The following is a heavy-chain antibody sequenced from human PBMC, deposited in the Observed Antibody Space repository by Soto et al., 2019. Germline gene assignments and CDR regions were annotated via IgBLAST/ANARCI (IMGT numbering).Heavy chain of an antibody. CDR3: ARHDGDFLFDS. CDR2: IYHSGST. V-gene: IGHV4-39*01. Sequence: QLQLQESGPGLVKPSETLSLTCTVSGGSISISSDYWGWIRQPPGKGLEWIGTIYHSGSTYYNPSLKSRVTISVDTSKNQFSLKLSSVTAADTAVYYCARHDGDFLFDSWGQGTLVTVSS. J-gene: IGHJ4*02. D-gene: IGHD4-17*01. CDR1: GGSISISSDY.